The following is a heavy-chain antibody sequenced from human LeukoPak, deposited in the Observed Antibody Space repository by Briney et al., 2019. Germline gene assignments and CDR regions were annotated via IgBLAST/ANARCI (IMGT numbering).Heavy chain of an antibody. J-gene: IGHJ4*02. CDR3: ARVILRYFVRKGEIDY. V-gene: IGHV4-34*01. CDR2: INHSGST. CDR1: GGSFSGYY. D-gene: IGHD3-9*01. Sequence: PSETLSLTCAVYGGSFSGYYWSWIRQPPGKGLEWIGEINHSGSTNYNPSLKSRVTISVDTSKNQFSLKLSSVTAADTAVYYCARVILRYFVRKGEIDYWGREPWSPSPQ.